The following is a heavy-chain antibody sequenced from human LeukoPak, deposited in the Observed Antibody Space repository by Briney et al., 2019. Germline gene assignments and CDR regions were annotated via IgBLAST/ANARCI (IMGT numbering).Heavy chain of an antibody. D-gene: IGHD3-22*01. CDR2: INHSGST. CDR3: ARDRPNVDSSGYYSRHDAFDI. J-gene: IGHJ3*02. CDR1: GGSFSGYY. V-gene: IGHV4-34*01. Sequence: SETLSLTCAVYGGSFSGYYWSWIRQPPGKGLEWIGEINHSGSTNYNPSLKSRVTISVGTSKNQFSLKLSSVTAADTAVYYCARDRPNVDSSGYYSRHDAFDIWGQGTMVTVSS.